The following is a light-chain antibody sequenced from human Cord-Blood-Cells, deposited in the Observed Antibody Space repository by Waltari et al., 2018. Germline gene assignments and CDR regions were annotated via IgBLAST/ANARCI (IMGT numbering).Light chain of an antibody. V-gene: IGKV6-21*02. CDR3: QKYNSAPYT. J-gene: IGKJ2*01. CDR2: YAS. Sequence: EIVLTQSPDFQSVTPKEKVTITCRASQSIGSSLHWYQQKPDQSPKLLIKYASQSISGVPSRFSGSGSGTDFTLTISSLQPEDVATYYCQKYNSAPYTFGQGTKLEIK. CDR1: QSIGSS.